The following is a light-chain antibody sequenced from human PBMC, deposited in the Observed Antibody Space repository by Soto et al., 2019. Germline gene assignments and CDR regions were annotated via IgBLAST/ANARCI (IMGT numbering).Light chain of an antibody. V-gene: IGKV4-1*01. CDR2: WAS. CDR1: QSVLYSSNNKDY. CDR3: QQYYTTPIT. J-gene: IGKJ5*01. Sequence: DIVMTQSPDSLAVSLGERATINCKSSQSVLYSSNNKDYLAWYQQKPGQPPNLLIYWASTRESGVPDRFSGSGSGTDFTLNISSLQAEDVAVYYCQQYYTTPITFGQGTRLEIK.